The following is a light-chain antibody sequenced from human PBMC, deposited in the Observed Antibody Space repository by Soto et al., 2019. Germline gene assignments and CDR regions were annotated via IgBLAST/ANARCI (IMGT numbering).Light chain of an antibody. J-gene: IGLJ2*01. CDR2: EVS. CDR1: SSDVGAYDF. Sequence: QSVLTQPASVSGSPGHSITISCSGTSSDVGAYDFVSWYQQHPGKVPKLMIFEVSHRPSGVSHRFSGSKSGNMASLTISWLQAEEEAYYYCSAYTTSSALVVFGGGTKLTVL. V-gene: IGLV2-14*01. CDR3: SAYTTSSALVV.